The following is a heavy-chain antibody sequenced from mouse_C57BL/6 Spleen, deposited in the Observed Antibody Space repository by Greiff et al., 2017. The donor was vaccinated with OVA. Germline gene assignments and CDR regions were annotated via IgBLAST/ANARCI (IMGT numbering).Heavy chain of an antibody. CDR3: ARQLTTVPFDY. V-gene: IGHV5-6*01. D-gene: IGHD1-1*01. CDR1: GFTFSSYG. J-gene: IGHJ2*01. CDR2: ISSGGSYT. Sequence: EVQLVESGGDLVKPGGSLKLSCAASGFTFSSYGMSWVRQTPDKRLEWVATISSGGSYTYYTDSVKGRFTISRDNAKNTLYLQMSSLKSEDTAMYYCARQLTTVPFDYWGQGTTLTVSS.